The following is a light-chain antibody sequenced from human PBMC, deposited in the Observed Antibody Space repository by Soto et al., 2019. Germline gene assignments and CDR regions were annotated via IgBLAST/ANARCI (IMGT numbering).Light chain of an antibody. CDR3: CSYAGTYTYV. CDR1: SSDVGGFNY. V-gene: IGLV2-11*01. Sequence: QSALTQPRSVSGSSGQSVTISCTGTSSDVGGFNYVSWYQQHPGKDPKLMIYDVSERPSGVPDRFSGSKSGNTASLTISGLQADDEADYYCCSYAGTYTYVFGTGTKLTVL. J-gene: IGLJ1*01. CDR2: DVS.